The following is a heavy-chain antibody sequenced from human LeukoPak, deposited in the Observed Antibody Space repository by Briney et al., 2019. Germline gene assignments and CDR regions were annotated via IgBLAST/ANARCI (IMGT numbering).Heavy chain of an antibody. CDR1: GYTFTGYY. V-gene: IGHV1-2*02. CDR2: INPNSGGA. J-gene: IGHJ3*02. CDR3: ARGAGEAARLEGDDAFDI. D-gene: IGHD6-6*01. Sequence: GASVKVSCKASGYTFTGYYMHWVRQAPGQGLEWMGWINPNSGGANYAQKFQGRVTMTRDTSISTAYMELSRLRSDDTAVYYCARGAGEAARLEGDDAFDIWGQGTMVTVSS.